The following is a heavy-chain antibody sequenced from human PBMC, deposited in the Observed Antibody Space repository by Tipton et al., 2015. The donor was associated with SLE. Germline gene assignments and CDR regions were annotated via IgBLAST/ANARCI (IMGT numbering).Heavy chain of an antibody. J-gene: IGHJ4*02. V-gene: IGHV4-39*07. CDR1: GGSISSGSHY. CDR2: IYHSGNT. Sequence: TLSLTCTVSGGSISSGSHYWGWIRQSPGKGLEWIGSIYHSGNTYYNPSLQSRVTISLDMSKNQYSLRMKSVTAADTAVYYCVREGGMRSHYTDWGQGILVTVSS. CDR3: VREGGMRSHYTD. D-gene: IGHD1-26*01.